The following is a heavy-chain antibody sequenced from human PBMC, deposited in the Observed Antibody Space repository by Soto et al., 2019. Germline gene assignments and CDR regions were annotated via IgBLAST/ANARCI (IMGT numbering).Heavy chain of an antibody. J-gene: IGHJ5*01. V-gene: IGHV1-46*01. CDR2: IHPSDGTT. CDR3: ARDLKYEDILTGLDS. CDR1: GYTFTYSH. Sequence: ASVKVSCKASGYTFTYSHILWVRQAPGQGLEWIGMIHPSDGTTTYAPKFPDRVTMTRDTTTSTVYMEMTRPRLEDTARYYCARDLKYEDILTGLDSWGQGTQVTVSS. D-gene: IGHD3-9*01.